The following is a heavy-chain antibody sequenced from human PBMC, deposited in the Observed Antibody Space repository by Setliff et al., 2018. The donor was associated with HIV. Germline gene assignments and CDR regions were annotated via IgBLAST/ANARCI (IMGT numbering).Heavy chain of an antibody. CDR2: LNPKTGVA. J-gene: IGHJ4*02. CDR1: GYTFTGYY. Sequence: ASVKVSCKASGYTFTGYYLHWVRQAPGQGLQWMGRLNPKTGVAHFAQTFQGRVTMTRDTSIGIAFMELSRVKSANTAVYYCARGRYNGDSYSGGFYYFDHWDQGSLVTVSS. CDR3: ARGRYNGDSYSGGFYYFDH. V-gene: IGHV1-2*06. D-gene: IGHD1-1*01.